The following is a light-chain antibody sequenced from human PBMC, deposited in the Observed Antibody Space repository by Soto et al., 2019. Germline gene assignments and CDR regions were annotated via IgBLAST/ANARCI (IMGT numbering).Light chain of an antibody. CDR3: QQYEYLTRWT. J-gene: IGKJ1*01. CDR2: DAS. V-gene: IGKV1-33*01. Sequence: DIQMTQSPSSLSASVGDRVTITCQASQDIRNFLNWYQKKPGRAPKLLIYDASNLERGVPSRFSGSGSGTYFTLTISRLKHEDFEPYLCQQYEYLTRWTFGQATKVDIK. CDR1: QDIRNF.